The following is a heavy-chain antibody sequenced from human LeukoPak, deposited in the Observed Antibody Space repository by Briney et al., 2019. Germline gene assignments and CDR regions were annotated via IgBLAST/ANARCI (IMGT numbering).Heavy chain of an antibody. CDR1: GFTFSSYE. Sequence: GSLRLSCAASGFTFSSYEMNWVRQAPGKGLEWVSYISSSGSTIYYADSVKGRFTISRDNAKNSLYLQMNSLRAEDTAVYYCARYLGYCSSTSCYYFDYWGQGTLVTVSS. V-gene: IGHV3-48*03. CDR2: ISSSGSTI. D-gene: IGHD2-2*01. CDR3: ARYLGYCSSTSCYYFDY. J-gene: IGHJ4*02.